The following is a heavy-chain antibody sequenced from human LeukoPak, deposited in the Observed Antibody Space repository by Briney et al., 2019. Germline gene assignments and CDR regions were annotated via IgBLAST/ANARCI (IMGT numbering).Heavy chain of an antibody. J-gene: IGHJ4*02. D-gene: IGHD3-22*01. CDR1: GYSISSGYY. Sequence: PSETLSLTCTVSGYSISSGYYWGWIRQPPGKGLEWIGSIYHSGSTYYNPSLKSRVTISVDTSKNQFSLKLSSVTAADTAVYYCARGTDDSSGYYGDFDYWGQGTLVTVSS. CDR2: IYHSGST. V-gene: IGHV4-38-2*02. CDR3: ARGTDDSSGYYGDFDY.